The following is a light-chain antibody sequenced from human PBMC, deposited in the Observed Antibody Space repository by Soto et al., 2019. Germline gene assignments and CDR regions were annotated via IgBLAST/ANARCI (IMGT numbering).Light chain of an antibody. Sequence: QSALTQPPSASGSPGQSVTISCTGTSSDVGAYNYVSWYQQHAGKAPKLVIYEVTKRPSGVPDRFSGSKSANTASLTVSGLQAEDEADYCCSSFATSSTWVFGGGTKLTVL. CDR3: SSFATSSTWV. CDR1: SSDVGAYNY. CDR2: EVT. J-gene: IGLJ3*02. V-gene: IGLV2-8*01.